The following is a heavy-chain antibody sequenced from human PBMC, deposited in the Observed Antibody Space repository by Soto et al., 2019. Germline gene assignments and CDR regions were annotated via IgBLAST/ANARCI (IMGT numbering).Heavy chain of an antibody. V-gene: IGHV4-59*01. CDR2: IYYSGST. D-gene: IGHD2-2*01. J-gene: IGHJ6*02. Sequence: QVQLQESGPGLVKPSETLSLTCTVSGGSISSYYWSWIRQPPGKGLEWIGYIYYSGSTNYNPSLKSRVTISVDTSKNQFSLKLSSVTAADTAVYYCARTPSHVPYYYYGMDVWGQGTTVTVSS. CDR3: ARTPSHVPYYYYGMDV. CDR1: GGSISSYY.